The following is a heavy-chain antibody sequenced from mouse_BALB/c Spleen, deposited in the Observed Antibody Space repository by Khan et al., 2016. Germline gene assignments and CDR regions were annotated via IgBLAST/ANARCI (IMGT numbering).Heavy chain of an antibody. D-gene: IGHD2-2*01. Sequence: EVQLQESGPGLVKPSQSLSLTCSVTGYSITSGYFWNWIRQFPGNKLEWMGYISYDGDNYYNPSLTNRISITRDTSKNQFFLKLNSLTTEDSATYYCARDGYDGWFAYWGQGTLVTVSA. CDR3: ARDGYDGWFAY. CDR2: ISYDGDN. CDR1: GYSITSGYF. V-gene: IGHV3-6*02. J-gene: IGHJ3*01.